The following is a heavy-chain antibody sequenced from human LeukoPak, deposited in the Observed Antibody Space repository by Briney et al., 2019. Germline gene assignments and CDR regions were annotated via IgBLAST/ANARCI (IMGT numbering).Heavy chain of an antibody. J-gene: IGHJ6*02. CDR1: GFTFSDYY. V-gene: IGHV3-11*06. CDR2: ISSSSSYT. CDR3: ARDLRNYGMDV. Sequence: PGGSLRLSCAASGFTFSDYYMSWIRQAPGKGLEWVSYISSSSSYTNYADSVKGRFTISRDNAKNSLYLQMNSLRAEDTAVYYCARDLRNYGMDVWGQGTTVTVSS.